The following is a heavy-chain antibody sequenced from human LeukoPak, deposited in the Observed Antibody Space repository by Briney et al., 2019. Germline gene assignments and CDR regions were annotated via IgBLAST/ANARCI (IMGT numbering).Heavy chain of an antibody. J-gene: IGHJ4*02. CDR1: GGSISSSSYY. CDR2: IYYSGST. Sequence: SETLSLTCTVSGGSISSSSYYWGWIRQPPGKGLEWIGSIYYSGSTYYNPSLKSRVTISVDTSKNQFSLKLSSATAADTAVYYCARRWLQTEAFDYWGQGTLVTVSS. V-gene: IGHV4-39*07. CDR3: ARRWLQTEAFDY. D-gene: IGHD5-24*01.